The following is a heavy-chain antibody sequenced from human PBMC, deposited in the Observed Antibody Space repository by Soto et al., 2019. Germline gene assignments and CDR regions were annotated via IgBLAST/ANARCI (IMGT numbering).Heavy chain of an antibody. D-gene: IGHD3-3*01. V-gene: IGHV3-23*01. J-gene: IGHJ4*02. CDR1: GFTFGNYA. CDR3: AKIRNLGVIISLFDY. Sequence: HPGGSLRLSCAASGFTFGNYAMSWVRQAPGKGLEWVSSISGSGGTKYYADSVKDRFTVSRDKSKNTLYLQMNSLRAEDTAVYYCAKIRNLGVIISLFDYWGQGTLVTVSS. CDR2: ISGSGGTK.